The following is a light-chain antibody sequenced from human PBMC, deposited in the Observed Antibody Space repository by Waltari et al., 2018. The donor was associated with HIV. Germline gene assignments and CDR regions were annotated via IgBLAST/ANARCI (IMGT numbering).Light chain of an antibody. Sequence: EVVMTQSPATLSVSPGARATLSSRASPSVRNNLAWYQQKHGQAPRLLIYDASTGVTGLPARFSGSGSGTEFTLTISSLQSEDFALYYCQQYKNWPLYTFGQGTKLEI. CDR1: PSVRNN. V-gene: IGKV3-15*01. J-gene: IGKJ2*01. CDR3: QQYKNWPLYT. CDR2: DAS.